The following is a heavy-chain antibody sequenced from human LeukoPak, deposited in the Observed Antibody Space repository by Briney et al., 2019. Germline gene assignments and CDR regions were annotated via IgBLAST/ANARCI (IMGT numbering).Heavy chain of an antibody. V-gene: IGHV3-15*01. CDR1: GFTFSNAW. J-gene: IGHJ3*02. CDR2: IKSKTDGGTT. Sequence: KPGGSLRLSCAASGFTFSNAWMSWVRQAPGKGLEWVGRIKSKTDGGTTDYAAPVKGRFTISRDDSKNTLYLQMNSLKTEDTAVYYCTTDLLRFLEWSSEEDAFDIWGQGTMVTVSS. CDR3: TTDLLRFLEWSSEEDAFDI. D-gene: IGHD3-3*01.